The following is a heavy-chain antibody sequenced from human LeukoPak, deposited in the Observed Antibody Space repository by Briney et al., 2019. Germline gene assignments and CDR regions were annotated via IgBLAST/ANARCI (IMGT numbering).Heavy chain of an antibody. CDR1: GFTVSSNY. J-gene: IGHJ4*02. Sequence: PGGSLRLSCAASGFTVSSNYMSWVRQAPGKGLEWVSVIYSGGSTYYADSVTGRFTISRHNSKNTLYLQMNSLRAEDTAVYYCARVPEWLIFDYWGQGTLVTVSS. CDR3: ARVPEWLIFDY. D-gene: IGHD6-19*01. V-gene: IGHV3-53*04. CDR2: IYSGGST.